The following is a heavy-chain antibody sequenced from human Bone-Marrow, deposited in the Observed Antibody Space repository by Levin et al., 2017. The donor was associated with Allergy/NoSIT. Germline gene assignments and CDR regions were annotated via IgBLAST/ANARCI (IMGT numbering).Heavy chain of an antibody. J-gene: IGHJ5*02. CDR1: GFTFSSYA. CDR3: ARDLGYSSSLGNALWNNWFDP. Sequence: GGSLRLSCAASGFTFSSYAMHWVRQAPGKGLEWVAVISYDGSNKYYADSVKGRFTISRDNSKNTLYLQMNSLRAEDTAVYYCARDLGYSSSLGNALWNNWFDPWGQGTLVTVSS. V-gene: IGHV3-30*04. CDR2: ISYDGSNK. D-gene: IGHD6-6*01.